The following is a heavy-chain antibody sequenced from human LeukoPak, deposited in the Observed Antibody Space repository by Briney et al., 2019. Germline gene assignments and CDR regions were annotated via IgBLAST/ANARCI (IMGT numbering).Heavy chain of an antibody. CDR3: ASRSGIYGSGSYDGMDV. Sequence: ASVKVSCKASGYTFTGYYMHWVRQAPGQGLEWMGRINPNSGGTNYAQKFQGRVTMTRDTSISTAYMELSRLRSDDTAVYYCASRSGIYGSGSYDGMDVWGQGTTVTVSS. V-gene: IGHV1-2*06. J-gene: IGHJ6*02. D-gene: IGHD3-10*01. CDR1: GYTFTGYY. CDR2: INPNSGGT.